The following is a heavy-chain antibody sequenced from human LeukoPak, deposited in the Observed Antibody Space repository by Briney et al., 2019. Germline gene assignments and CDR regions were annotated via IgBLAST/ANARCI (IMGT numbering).Heavy chain of an antibody. CDR3: ARGAGDY. CDR1: GFTFSSYA. V-gene: IGHV3-23*01. Sequence: GGSLRLSCAASGFTFSSYAMSWVRQAPGKGLEWVSSISGGYTYYADSVKGRFTISRDNSKNTLYLQMNSLRAEDTAVYYCARGAGDYWGQGTLVTVSS. CDR2: ISGGYT. J-gene: IGHJ4*02.